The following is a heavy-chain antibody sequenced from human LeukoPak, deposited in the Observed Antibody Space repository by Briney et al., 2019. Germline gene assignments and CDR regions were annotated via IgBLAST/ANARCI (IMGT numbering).Heavy chain of an antibody. CDR3: AIFIAAAGTFDY. CDR1: GGSISSYY. V-gene: IGHV4-59*01. D-gene: IGHD6-13*01. Sequence: SETLSLTCTVSGGSISSYYWSWIRQPPGKGLEWIGYIYYSGSTNCNPSLKSRVTISVDTSKNQFSLKLSSVTAADTAVYYCAIFIAAAGTFDYWGQGTLVTVSS. CDR2: IYYSGST. J-gene: IGHJ4*02.